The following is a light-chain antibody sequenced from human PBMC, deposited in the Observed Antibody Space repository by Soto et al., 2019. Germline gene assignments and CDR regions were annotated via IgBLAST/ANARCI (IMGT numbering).Light chain of an antibody. CDR2: DVS. CDR1: SSDVGGYNY. CDR3: SSYTSSSTVV. V-gene: IGLV2-14*01. J-gene: IGLJ2*01. Sequence: QSVLTQPASVSGSPGQSITISCTGTSSDVGGYNYVSWYQQHPAKAPKLMIYDVSNRPSGVSNRFSGSKSGNTASLTISGRQAEDEADYYCSSYTSSSTVVFGGRTKLTVL.